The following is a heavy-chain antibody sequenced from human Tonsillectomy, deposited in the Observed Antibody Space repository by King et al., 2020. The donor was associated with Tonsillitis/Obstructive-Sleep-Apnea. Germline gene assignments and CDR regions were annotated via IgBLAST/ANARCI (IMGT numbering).Heavy chain of an antibody. D-gene: IGHD6-13*01. V-gene: IGHV5-10-1*01. CDR1: GYSFTSYW. J-gene: IGHJ4*02. Sequence: QLVQFGAEVKKPGESLRISCKGSGYSFTSYWIGWVRQMPGKGLEWMGRIDPSDSYTNYSPSFRGHVTISADKSISTAYLQWSSLKSSDTAMYYCARGGILSAGAPDFWGQGTLVTVS. CDR2: IDPSDSYT. CDR3: ARGGILSAGAPDF.